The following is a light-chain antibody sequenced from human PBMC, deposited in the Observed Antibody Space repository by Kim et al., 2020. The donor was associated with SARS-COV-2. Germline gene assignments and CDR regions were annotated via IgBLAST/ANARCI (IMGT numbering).Light chain of an antibody. CDR2: GAS. CDR1: QSVGSSY. J-gene: IGKJ1*01. CDR3: QQYGSSRWT. V-gene: IGKV3-20*01. Sequence: SPGERATLSCRASQSVGSSYLAWYQQKPGQAPRLLIYGASSRATGIPDRFSGSGSGTDFTLTISRLEPEDFAVCYCQQYGSSRWTFGQGTKVDIK.